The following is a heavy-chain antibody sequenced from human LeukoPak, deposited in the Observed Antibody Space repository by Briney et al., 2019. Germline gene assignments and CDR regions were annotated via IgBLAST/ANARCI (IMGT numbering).Heavy chain of an antibody. D-gene: IGHD3-10*01. CDR1: GGSFSGYY. Sequence: PSETLSLTCAVYGGSFSGYYWSWIRQPPGKGLEWIGEINHSGSTNYNPSLKSRVTISVDTSKNQFSLKLSSVTAADTAVYYCARDLDYRGVSPWEFDPWGQGTLVTVSS. CDR3: ARDLDYRGVSPWEFDP. V-gene: IGHV4-34*01. J-gene: IGHJ5*02. CDR2: INHSGST.